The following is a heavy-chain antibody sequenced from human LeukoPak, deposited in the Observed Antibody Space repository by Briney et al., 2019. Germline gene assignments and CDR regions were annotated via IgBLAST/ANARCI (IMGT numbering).Heavy chain of an antibody. CDR2: IIPIFGTA. V-gene: IGHV1-69*06. D-gene: IGHD6-19*01. CDR1: GGTFSSYA. CDR3: ARARRPKYSSGWSHYYYYGMDV. J-gene: IGHJ6*02. Sequence: SVKVSCKASGGTFSSYAISWVRQAPGQGLEWMGGIIPIFGTANYAQKFQGRVTITADKSTSTAYMELSSLRSEDTAVYYCARARRPKYSSGWSHYYYYGMDVWGQGTTVTVSS.